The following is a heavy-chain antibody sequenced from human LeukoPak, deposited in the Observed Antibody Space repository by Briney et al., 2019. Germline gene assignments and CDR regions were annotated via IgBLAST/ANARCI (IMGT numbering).Heavy chain of an antibody. J-gene: IGHJ4*02. CDR3: ARGPYYYGSGSYSDF. CDR2: IGTAGDT. V-gene: IGHV3-13*04. CDR1: GFTFSSYD. D-gene: IGHD3-10*01. Sequence: GGSLRLSCAASGFTFSSYDMHWVRQATGKGLERVSTIGTAGDTYYPGSVKGRFTISRENAKNSLYLQMNSLRAGDTAVYYCARGPYYYGSGSYSDFWGQGTLVTVSS.